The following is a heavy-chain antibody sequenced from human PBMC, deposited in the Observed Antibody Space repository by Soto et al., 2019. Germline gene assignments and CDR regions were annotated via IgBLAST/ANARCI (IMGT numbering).Heavy chain of an antibody. CDR2: ISYDGNSE. V-gene: IGHV3-30-3*01. D-gene: IGHD2-15*01. CDR3: GRDGDSVGSDGLDI. CDR1: GFTFSAYT. J-gene: IGHJ3*02. Sequence: QVQLVESGGGAVQPGRSLSLSCAASGFTFSAYTMHWVRQPPGKGLEWVAVISYDGNSERYTDPVKGRFTVSRDNSKNTLYLQMNSLKSEDTAVYYCGRDGDSVGSDGLDIWGQGTMVTVSS.